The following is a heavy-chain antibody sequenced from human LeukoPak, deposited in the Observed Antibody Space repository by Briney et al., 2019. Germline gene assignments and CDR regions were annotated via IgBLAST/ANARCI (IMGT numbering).Heavy chain of an antibody. CDR2: ISSSSSYI. CDR3: ARDRSYYDILTGYSGYSMDV. Sequence: PGGSLRLSCAASGFTFSSYSMNWVRQAPGKGLEWVSSISSSSSYIYYADSVKGRFTISRDNAKNSLYLQMNSLRAEDTAVYYCARDRSYYDILTGYSGYSMDVWGKGTTVTVSS. J-gene: IGHJ6*03. V-gene: IGHV3-21*01. D-gene: IGHD3-9*01. CDR1: GFTFSSYS.